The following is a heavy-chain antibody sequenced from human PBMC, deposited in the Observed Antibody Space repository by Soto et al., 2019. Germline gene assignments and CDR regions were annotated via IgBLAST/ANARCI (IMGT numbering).Heavy chain of an antibody. Sequence: ASVKVSCKASGYTFTAYYIHWVRQAPGQRLDWMGWINPNIGGTIYAQKFQGRVTISRDPSITTAYMELSRLTSDDTAVYYCAKDSHYDILTGYSRNAIDFWGQGTMVTVSS. CDR3: AKDSHYDILTGYSRNAIDF. V-gene: IGHV1-2*02. CDR2: INPNIGGT. CDR1: GYTFTAYY. J-gene: IGHJ3*01. D-gene: IGHD3-9*01.